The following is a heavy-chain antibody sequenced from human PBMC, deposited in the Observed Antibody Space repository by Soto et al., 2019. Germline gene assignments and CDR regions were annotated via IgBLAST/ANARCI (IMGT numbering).Heavy chain of an antibody. J-gene: IGHJ5*02. Sequence: QVHLVQSGAEVKKPGASVYVSCKASGYTFTDYYVHWVRQAPGQGLEWMGWINPNVGGTNYARKFQGRFTMTRDTSISTVYMQLTRLGPDDTARYYCARGGREVPRIPYDTWGQGTLVTVSS. V-gene: IGHV1-2*02. CDR3: ARGGREVPRIPYDT. CDR1: GYTFTDYY. D-gene: IGHD3-16*01. CDR2: INPNVGGT.